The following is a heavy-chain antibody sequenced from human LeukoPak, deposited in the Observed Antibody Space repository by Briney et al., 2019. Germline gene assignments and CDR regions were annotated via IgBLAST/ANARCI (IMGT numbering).Heavy chain of an antibody. CDR3: ARDGRYCGSTSCRLNWFDP. CDR2: INPSGGST. CDR1: GYTFTTYY. J-gene: IGHJ5*02. D-gene: IGHD2-2*01. Sequence: ASVKVSCTAYGYTFTTYYMHWVRQAPGQGLINPSGGSTSYAQKFQGRVTMTRDTSTSTIYMELSSLRSEDTAVYYCARDGRYCGSTSCRLNWFDPWGQGTLVTVSS. V-gene: IGHV1-46*01.